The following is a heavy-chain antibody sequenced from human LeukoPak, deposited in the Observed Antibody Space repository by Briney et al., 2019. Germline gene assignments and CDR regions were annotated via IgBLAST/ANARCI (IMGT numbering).Heavy chain of an antibody. CDR1: GGSISSYY. Sequence: PSETLSLTCTVSGGSISSYYWSWIRQPPGKGLEWIGYIYYSGSTNYNPSLKSRVTISVDTSKNQFSLKLSSVTAADTAVYYCARGSEDTAMATDDYWGQGTLVTVSS. CDR2: IYYSGST. D-gene: IGHD5-18*01. J-gene: IGHJ4*02. CDR3: ARGSEDTAMATDDY. V-gene: IGHV4-59*08.